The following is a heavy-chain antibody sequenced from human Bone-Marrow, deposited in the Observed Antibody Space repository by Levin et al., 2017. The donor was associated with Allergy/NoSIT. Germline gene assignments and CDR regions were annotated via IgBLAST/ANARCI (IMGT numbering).Heavy chain of an antibody. CDR1: GASMTNFF. D-gene: IGHD3-9*01. CDR2: IAYSGTI. CDR3: ARSIQVPRYFDPQPTDV. J-gene: IGHJ6*04. V-gene: IGHV4-59*01. Sequence: SETLSLTCTVSGASMTNFFWAWLRQSPGKGLEWIGFIAYSGTIRYNPSLRSRVSISLDTSKSQFSLRLSSVTAADTAFYYCARSIQVPRYFDPQPTDVWGRGTTVTVSS.